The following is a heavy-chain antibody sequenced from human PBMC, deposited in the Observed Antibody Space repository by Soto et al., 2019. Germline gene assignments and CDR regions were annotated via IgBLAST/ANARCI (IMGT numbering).Heavy chain of an antibody. Sequence: TLSLTWTAAGGSISSHNWSWIREPPGKGLERIGYIYYSGSTNYHPSLKSRVTISVDTSKNQFYLKLSSVTAADTAVYYCARDGQSDPRPISISGSYYNDGYYYGMGVWRQRNTGIVAS. J-gene: IGHJ6*02. V-gene: IGHV4-59*11. CDR1: GGSISSHN. CDR2: IYYSGST. CDR3: ARDGQSDPRPISISGSYYNDGYYYGMGV. D-gene: IGHD3-10*01.